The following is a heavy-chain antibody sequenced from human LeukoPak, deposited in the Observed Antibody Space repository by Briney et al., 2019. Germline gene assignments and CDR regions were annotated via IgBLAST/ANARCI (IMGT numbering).Heavy chain of an antibody. J-gene: IGHJ6*03. CDR2: IDNSGST. CDR1: GGSIGSYY. Sequence: SETLSLTCTVSGGSIGSYYWSWIRQPAGKGLEWIGRIDNSGSTNYNPSLKSRVTISVDKSKNQFSLKVSSVTAADTAVYYCARVAPSGYYYMDVWGKGTTVTVSS. V-gene: IGHV4-4*07. D-gene: IGHD6-25*01. CDR3: ARVAPSGYYYMDV.